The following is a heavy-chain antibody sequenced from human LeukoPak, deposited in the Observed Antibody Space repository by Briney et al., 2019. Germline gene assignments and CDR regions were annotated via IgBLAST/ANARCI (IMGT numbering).Heavy chain of an antibody. CDR1: GFTVSSNY. Sequence: GGSLRLSCAASGFTVSSNYMSWVRQAPGKGLEWVSAISGSGGSTYYADSVKGRFTISRDNSKNTLYLQMNSLRAEDTAVYYCAKDASPSPFDIVVVPAPIDYWGQGTLVTVSS. CDR2: ISGSGGST. D-gene: IGHD2-2*01. V-gene: IGHV3-23*01. J-gene: IGHJ4*02. CDR3: AKDASPSPFDIVVVPAPIDY.